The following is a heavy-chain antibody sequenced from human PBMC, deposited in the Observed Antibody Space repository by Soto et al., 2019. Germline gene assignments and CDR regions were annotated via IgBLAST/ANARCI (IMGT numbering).Heavy chain of an antibody. CDR2: INHSGRV. V-gene: IGHV4-61*01. D-gene: IGHD3-22*01. Sequence: PSETLSLTCTVSGGSFKSGSYSWSWIRQPPGKGLEWIGDINHSGRVNYSPSLKSRVTISLDTSKNQFSLTLSAVTAADTAMYYCSTRAYDTNGYYRFDPWGQGTLVTVSS. J-gene: IGHJ5*01. CDR1: GGSFKSGSYS. CDR3: STRAYDTNGYYRFDP.